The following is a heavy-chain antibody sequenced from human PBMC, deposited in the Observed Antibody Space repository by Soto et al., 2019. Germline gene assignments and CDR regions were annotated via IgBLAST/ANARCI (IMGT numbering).Heavy chain of an antibody. CDR2: IYYSGST. V-gene: IGHV4-31*03. D-gene: IGHD2-21*01. J-gene: IGHJ4*02. Sequence: SETLSLTCTVSGGSISSGGYYWSWIRQHPGKGLEWIGYIYYSGSTYYNPSLKSRVTISVDTSKNQFSLKLSSVTAADTAVYYCARDPLISDGLDYWGQGTLVTVSS. CDR1: GGSISSGGYY. CDR3: ARDPLISDGLDY.